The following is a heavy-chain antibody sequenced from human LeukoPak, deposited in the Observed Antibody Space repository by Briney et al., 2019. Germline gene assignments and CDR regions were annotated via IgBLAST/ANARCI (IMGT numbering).Heavy chain of an antibody. CDR1: GFTFSYHW. V-gene: IGHV3-7*01. D-gene: IGHD6-13*01. CDR2: IKNDGAVK. CDR3: AKDSYSKGDF. Sequence: PTGGSLRLSCSASGFTFSYHWMTWVRQAPGKGLEWVANIKNDGAVKNYVDSVKGRFPTSRDNAKHPLYLQMNSRKAEDTAVYYCAKDSYSKGDFWGQGVLVTVSS. J-gene: IGHJ4*02.